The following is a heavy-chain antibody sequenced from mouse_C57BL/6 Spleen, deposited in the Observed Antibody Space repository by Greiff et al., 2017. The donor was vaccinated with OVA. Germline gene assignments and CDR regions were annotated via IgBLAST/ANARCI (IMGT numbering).Heavy chain of an antibody. Sequence: VHVKQSGPELVKPGASVKISCKASGYSFTGYYMNWVKQSPEKSLEWIGEINPSTGGTTYNQKFKAKATLTVDKSSSTAYMQLKSLTSEDSAVYYCARRSYYGRDWYFDVWGTGTTVTVSS. J-gene: IGHJ1*03. CDR2: INPSTGGT. CDR1: GYSFTGYY. CDR3: ARRSYYGRDWYFDV. D-gene: IGHD1-1*01. V-gene: IGHV1-42*01.